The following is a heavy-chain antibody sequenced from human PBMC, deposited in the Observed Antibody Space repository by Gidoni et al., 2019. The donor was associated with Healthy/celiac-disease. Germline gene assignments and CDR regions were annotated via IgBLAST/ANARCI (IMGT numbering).Heavy chain of an antibody. CDR2: ISGSGGST. Sequence: EVQLLESGGGLVQPGGSLRLSCAASGFTFSSYAMSWFRQAPGKGLEWVSAISGSGGSTYYADSVKGRFTISRDNSKNTLYLQMNSLRAEDTAVYYCAKGGLVVVAATDYWGQGTLVTVSS. CDR3: AKGGLVVVAATDY. D-gene: IGHD2-15*01. J-gene: IGHJ4*02. CDR1: GFTFSSYA. V-gene: IGHV3-23*01.